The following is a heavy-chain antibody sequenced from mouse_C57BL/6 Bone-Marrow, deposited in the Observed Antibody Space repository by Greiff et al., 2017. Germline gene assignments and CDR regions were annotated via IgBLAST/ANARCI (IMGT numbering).Heavy chain of an antibody. V-gene: IGHV1-18*01. CDR1: GYTFTDYN. D-gene: IGHD1-1*01. Sequence: VQLKQSGPELVKPGASVKIPCKASGYTFTDYNMDWVKQSHGKSLEWIGDINPNNGGTIYNQKFKGKATLTVDKSSSTAYMELRSLTSEDTAVYYCARFFHYYGNYYFDYWGQGTTLTVSS. CDR3: ARFFHYYGNYYFDY. CDR2: INPNNGGT. J-gene: IGHJ2*01.